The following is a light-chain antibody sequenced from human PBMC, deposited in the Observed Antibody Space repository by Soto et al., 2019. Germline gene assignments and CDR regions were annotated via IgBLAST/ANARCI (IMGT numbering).Light chain of an antibody. J-gene: IGKJ1*01. V-gene: IGKV1-9*01. CDR1: RSIAKY. CDR2: AAS. CDR3: QQLITYPQT. Sequence: DIQMTQSPPSLSAAAGDRVTMTCRGSRSIAKYLNWYQQKPGKAPKLLIYAASTLQSGVPSRFSGSGSGTEFALAISSLQPEDFATYYCQQLITYPQTFGQGTKVDIK.